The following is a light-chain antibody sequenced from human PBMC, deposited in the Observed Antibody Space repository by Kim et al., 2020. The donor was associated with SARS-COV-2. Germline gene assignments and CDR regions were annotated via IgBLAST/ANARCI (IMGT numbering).Light chain of an antibody. CDR3: IQTNSFPHS. Sequence: ASGSARDTSTCRARQDVSTWLAWYQQKAGKAPKLLMEAATSVQRGAQPSCSGSGSGTDITHTISSMLTEDFATYYCIQTNSFPHSFGGGTKLEI. CDR2: AAT. CDR1: QDVSTW. V-gene: IGKV1-12*01. J-gene: IGKJ2*03.